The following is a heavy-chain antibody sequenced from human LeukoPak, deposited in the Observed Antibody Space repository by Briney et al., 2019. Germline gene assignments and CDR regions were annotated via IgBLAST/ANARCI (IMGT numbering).Heavy chain of an antibody. D-gene: IGHD2-2*01. J-gene: IGHJ3*02. CDR1: GFTFDDYG. Sequence: GGSLRLSCAASGFTFDDYGMSWVRQAPGKGLEWVSGINWNGGSTGYADSVKGRFTISRDNAKNSLYLQVNSLRAEDTALYYCARDSISHDAFDIWGQGTMVTVSS. V-gene: IGHV3-20*04. CDR3: ARDSISHDAFDI. CDR2: INWNGGST.